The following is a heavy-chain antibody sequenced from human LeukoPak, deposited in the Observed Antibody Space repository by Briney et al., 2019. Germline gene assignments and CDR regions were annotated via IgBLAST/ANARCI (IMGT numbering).Heavy chain of an antibody. CDR2: IYHSGTT. Sequence: PSETLSLTCAVSGYSISSGYFWGWIRQPPGKGLEWIGSIYHSGTTYYNPSLKSRITISVDTSKNQFSLKLSSVTAADTALYYCACSRDLDSALDYWGQGTLVTVSS. J-gene: IGHJ4*02. D-gene: IGHD5-24*01. CDR1: GYSISSGYF. V-gene: IGHV4-38-2*01. CDR3: ACSRDLDSALDY.